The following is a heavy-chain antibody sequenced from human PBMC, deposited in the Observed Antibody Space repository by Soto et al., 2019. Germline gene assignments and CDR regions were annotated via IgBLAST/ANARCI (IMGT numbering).Heavy chain of an antibody. Sequence: TLSLTCTVSGGSISSGGYYWSWIRQHPGKGLEWIGYIYYSGSTYYNPSLKSRVTISVDTSKNQFSLKLSSVTAADTAVYYCARSIPGDDSSGGFDYWGQGTLVTVSS. CDR2: IYYSGST. D-gene: IGHD3-22*01. CDR1: GGSISSGGYY. J-gene: IGHJ4*02. V-gene: IGHV4-31*03. CDR3: ARSIPGDDSSGGFDY.